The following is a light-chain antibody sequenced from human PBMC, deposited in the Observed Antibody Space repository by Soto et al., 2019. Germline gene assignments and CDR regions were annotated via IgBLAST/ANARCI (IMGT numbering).Light chain of an antibody. CDR2: GAS. Sequence: EIVLTQSPGTLSLSPGERATLSCRASQSVSNNYLAWYQQNPGQAPRLLIYGASSMATGIPDRFSGSGSGTDFTLTISRLEPEDFAVYYCQQYGSSPRTFGQGTKVEIK. CDR1: QSVSNNY. V-gene: IGKV3-20*01. J-gene: IGKJ1*01. CDR3: QQYGSSPRT.